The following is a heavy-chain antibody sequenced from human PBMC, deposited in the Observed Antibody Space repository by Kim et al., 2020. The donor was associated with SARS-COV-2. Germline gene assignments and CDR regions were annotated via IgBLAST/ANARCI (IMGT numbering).Heavy chain of an antibody. D-gene: IGHD3-10*01. V-gene: IGHV5-10-1*01. CDR3: AREFTAFDI. Sequence: SYANYSPSFQGHVTFSADKSNNTAYLQWSSLKASDTAMYYCAREFTAFDIWGQGTMVTVSS. J-gene: IGHJ3*02. CDR2: SYA.